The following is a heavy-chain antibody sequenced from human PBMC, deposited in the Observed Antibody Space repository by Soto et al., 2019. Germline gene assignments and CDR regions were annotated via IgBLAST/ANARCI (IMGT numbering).Heavy chain of an antibody. Sequence: GGSLRLSCAASGFTFSSYAMHWVRQAPGKGLEWVAVISYDGSNKYYADSVKGRFTISRDNSKNTLYLQMNSLRAEDTAVYYCARDTREITMVRGVQAAYYYYGMDVWGQGTTVTVSS. D-gene: IGHD3-10*01. V-gene: IGHV3-30-3*01. CDR2: ISYDGSNK. CDR3: ARDTREITMVRGVQAAYYYYGMDV. J-gene: IGHJ6*02. CDR1: GFTFSSYA.